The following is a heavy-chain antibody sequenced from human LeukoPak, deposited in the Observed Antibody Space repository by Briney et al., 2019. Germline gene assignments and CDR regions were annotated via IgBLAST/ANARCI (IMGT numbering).Heavy chain of an antibody. CDR1: GFTFRSYG. CDR2: ISSSSSYI. D-gene: IGHD1-14*01. J-gene: IGHJ4*02. CDR3: ARDRRTTFSTVFDY. V-gene: IGHV3-21*01. Sequence: TGGSLRLSCAASGFTFRSYGMSWVRQAPGRGLEWVSSISSSSSYIYYADSVQGRFTISRDNAKNSLYLQMNSLRAEDTAVYYCARDRRTTFSTVFDYWGQGTLVTVSS.